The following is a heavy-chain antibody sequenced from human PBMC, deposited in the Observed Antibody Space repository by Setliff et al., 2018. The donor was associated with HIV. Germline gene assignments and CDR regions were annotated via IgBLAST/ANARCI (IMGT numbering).Heavy chain of an antibody. J-gene: IGHJ4*02. V-gene: IGHV4-61*02. CDR3: AREPRLWFGADY. Sequence: SETLSLTCTVSGGSISSGSYYWSWIRQPAGKGLEWIGRIYTSGSTNYNPSLKSRVTISVDTSKNQFSLKLGSVTAADTAVYYCAREPRLWFGADYWGQGTLVTVSS. CDR2: IYTSGST. CDR1: GGSISSGSYY. D-gene: IGHD3-10*01.